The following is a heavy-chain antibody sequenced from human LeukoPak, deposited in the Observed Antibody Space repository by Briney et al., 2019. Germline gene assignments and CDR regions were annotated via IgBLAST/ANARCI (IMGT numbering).Heavy chain of an antibody. J-gene: IGHJ3*02. V-gene: IGHV3-23*01. CDR3: ARINDAFDI. Sequence: PGGSLRLSCAASGFTFSGSAMSWVRQAPGKGLEWVSLISFSGGSTYYADSVKGRFAISRDNAKNSLYLQMNSLRAEDTAVYYCARINDAFDIWGQGTMVTVSS. CDR1: GFTFSGSA. D-gene: IGHD5-24*01. CDR2: ISFSGGST.